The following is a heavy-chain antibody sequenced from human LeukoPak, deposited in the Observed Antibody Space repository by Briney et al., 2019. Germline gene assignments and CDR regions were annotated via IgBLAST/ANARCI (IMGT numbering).Heavy chain of an antibody. CDR1: GGTFSSYA. CDR3: ARVDGSGSHPQYYYYMDV. Sequence: SVKVSCKASGGTFSSYAISWVRQAPGQGLEWMGGIIPIFGTANYAQKFQGRVTITTDESTSTAYMGLSSLRSEDTAVYYCARVDGSGSHPQYYYYMDVWGKGTTVTVSS. D-gene: IGHD3-10*01. V-gene: IGHV1-69*05. J-gene: IGHJ6*03. CDR2: IIPIFGTA.